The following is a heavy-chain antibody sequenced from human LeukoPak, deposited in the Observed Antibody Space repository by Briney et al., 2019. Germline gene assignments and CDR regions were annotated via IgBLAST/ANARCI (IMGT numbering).Heavy chain of an antibody. CDR1: GYTFTGYY. D-gene: IGHD1-26*01. J-gene: IGHJ4*02. V-gene: IGHV1-2*02. CDR2: INPNSGGT. Sequence: ASVKVSCKASGYTFTGYYMHWVRQAPGQGLEWMGWINPNSGGTNYAQKFQGRVTMTRDTSISTAYMELSRLRFDDTAVYYCARDAWLVGATNLYYFDHWGQGTPVTVSS. CDR3: ARDAWLVGATNLYYFDH.